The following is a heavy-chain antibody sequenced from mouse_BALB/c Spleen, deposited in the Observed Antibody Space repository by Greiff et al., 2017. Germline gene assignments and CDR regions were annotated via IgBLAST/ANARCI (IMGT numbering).Heavy chain of an antibody. J-gene: IGHJ1*01. CDR1: GYTFTSYW. CDR3: TRGGITTVVARYWYVDV. CDR2: IYPGSGST. V-gene: IGHV1S22*01. D-gene: IGHD1-1*01. Sequence: LQQPGSELVRPGASVKLSCKASGYTFTSYWMHWVKQRHGQGLEWIGNIYPGSGSTNYDEKFKSNGTLTVDKSSSTAYMHLSSLTSEDSAVYYCTRGGITTVVARYWYVDVWGAGTTVTVSS.